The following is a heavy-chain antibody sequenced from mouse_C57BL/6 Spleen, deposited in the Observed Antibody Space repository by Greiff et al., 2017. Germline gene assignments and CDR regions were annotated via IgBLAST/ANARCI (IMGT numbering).Heavy chain of an antibody. D-gene: IGHD2-3*01. J-gene: IGHJ4*01. CDR2: IYPGSGNT. CDR3: AREGKYMGYYDYAMDY. CDR1: GYTFTDYY. V-gene: IGHV1-76*01. Sequence: QVQLQQSGAELVRPGASVKLSCKASGYTFTDYYINWVKQRPGQGLEWIARIYPGSGNTYYNEKFKGKATLTAEKSSSTAYMQLSSLTSEDSAVYFCAREGKYMGYYDYAMDYWGQGTSVTVSS.